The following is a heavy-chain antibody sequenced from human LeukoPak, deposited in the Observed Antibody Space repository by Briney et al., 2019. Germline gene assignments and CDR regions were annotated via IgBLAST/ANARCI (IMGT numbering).Heavy chain of an antibody. Sequence: QPGGSLRLSCAASGVTFSSYGMPWVRQAPGKGLEWVALISSDGNDKLYGDSVKGRFTISRDDSKSTLYLQMNSLRAEDTAVYYCTTKVMRGNSGDDYDDWGQGTLVTVSS. J-gene: IGHJ4*02. CDR1: GVTFSSYG. D-gene: IGHD5-12*01. CDR3: TTKVMRGNSGDDYDD. CDR2: ISSDGNDK. V-gene: IGHV3-30*03.